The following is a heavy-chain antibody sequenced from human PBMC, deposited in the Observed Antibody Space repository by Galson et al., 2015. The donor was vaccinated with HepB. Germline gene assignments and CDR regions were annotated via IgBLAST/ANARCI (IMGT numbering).Heavy chain of an antibody. V-gene: IGHV4-34*01. J-gene: IGHJ5*02. CDR1: GGSFTDYY. CDR2: INHSGRT. D-gene: IGHD3-10*01. CDR3: ARGCPVLHYYGSGTAGWFDP. Sequence: ETLSLTCAVYGGSFTDYYWSWIRQPPGKGLEWIAEINHSGRTNYNPSLKSRVTMSVDTSKNQFSLKLRSVTAADTAVYYCARGCPVLHYYGSGTAGWFDPWGQGTLVTVSS.